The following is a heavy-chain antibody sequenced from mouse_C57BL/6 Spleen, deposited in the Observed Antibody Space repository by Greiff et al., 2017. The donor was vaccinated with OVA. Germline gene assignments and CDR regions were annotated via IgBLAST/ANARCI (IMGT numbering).Heavy chain of an antibody. CDR2: ISSGGSYT. CDR3: ARHGGYYIDY. J-gene: IGHJ2*01. V-gene: IGHV5-6*01. Sequence: EVKLVESGGDLVKPGGSLKLSCAASGFTFSSYGMSLVRQTPDKRLEWVATISSGGSYTYYPDSVKGRFTISRDNAKNTLYLQMSSLKSEDTAMYYCARHGGYYIDYWGQGTTLTVSS. CDR1: GFTFSSYG. D-gene: IGHD1-1*02.